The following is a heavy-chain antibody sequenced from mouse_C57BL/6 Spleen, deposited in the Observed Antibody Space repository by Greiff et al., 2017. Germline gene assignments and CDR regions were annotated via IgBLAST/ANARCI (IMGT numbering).Heavy chain of an antibody. Sequence: QVQLQQSGAELVKPGASVKISCKASGYAFSSYWMNWVKQRPGKGLEWIGQIYPGDGGTSYNPKFKGKATLTVNKSSSTAYMELRSLTSEDSAVYYCARSTTVVARYFDVWGTGTTVTVSS. CDR2: IYPGDGGT. CDR3: ARSTTVVARYFDV. J-gene: IGHJ1*03. CDR1: GYAFSSYW. D-gene: IGHD1-1*01. V-gene: IGHV1-80*01.